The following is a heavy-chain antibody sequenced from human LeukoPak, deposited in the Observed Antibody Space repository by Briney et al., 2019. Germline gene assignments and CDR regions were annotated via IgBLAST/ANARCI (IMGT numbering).Heavy chain of an antibody. V-gene: IGHV4-31*03. D-gene: IGHD2-21*02. J-gene: IGHJ3*02. CDR3: ARDVVVTSSPDAFDI. Sequence: SETLSLTCTVSGDSVTRGGYFWTWIRQHPGKGLEWIGYISDSGTTSYNPSLKSRVSISVATSNNQFSLRLSSVTAADTAVYYCARDVVVTSSPDAFDIWGQGTMVTVSS. CDR1: GDSVTRGGYF. CDR2: ISDSGTT.